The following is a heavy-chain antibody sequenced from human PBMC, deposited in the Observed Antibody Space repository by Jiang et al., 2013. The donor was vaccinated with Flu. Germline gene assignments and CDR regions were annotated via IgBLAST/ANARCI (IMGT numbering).Heavy chain of an antibody. CDR2: VYYSGKS. D-gene: IGHD2-15*01. CDR3: AREYRYCSSGSCLAMNDC. J-gene: IGHJ4*02. V-gene: IGHV4-39*07. CDR1: GDPIKSDSYGY. Sequence: GPGLVKPSETLTLACTVSGDPIKSDSYGYWGWVRQPPGRGLEWIGSVYYSGKSHYNPSLKSRVTISVDTSNNQFSLKLSSVTAADTAVYYCAREYRYCSSGSCLAMNDCWGQGTLVTVSS.